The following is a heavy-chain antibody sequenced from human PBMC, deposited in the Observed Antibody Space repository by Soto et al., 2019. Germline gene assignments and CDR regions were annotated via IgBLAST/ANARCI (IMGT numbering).Heavy chain of an antibody. CDR2: IYYSGST. CDR3: ATQEVGGSYVYTFDP. V-gene: IGHV4-39*02. Sequence: QLQLQESGPGLVKPSETLSLTCTVSGGSISSSSYYWGWIRQPPGKGLEWVGSIYYSGSTYYNPSIKSPVTISADTSKNHFSLKLSSVTAADTAVYYCATQEVGGSYVYTFDPWGQGTLVTVSS. J-gene: IGHJ5*02. D-gene: IGHD1-26*01. CDR1: GGSISSSSYY.